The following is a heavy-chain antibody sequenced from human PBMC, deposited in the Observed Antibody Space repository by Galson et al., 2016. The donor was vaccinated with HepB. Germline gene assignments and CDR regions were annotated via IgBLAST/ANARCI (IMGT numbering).Heavy chain of an antibody. D-gene: IGHD2-21*01. CDR3: ARAYCGRDCLSYNILYQYGLDV. CDR2: IYWDDDK. CDR1: GFSLSTRGVR. J-gene: IGHJ6*02. Sequence: PALVNPTQTLTLTCTFSGFSLSTRGVRVGWIRQPPGEALESLTLIYWDDDKRYNPSLNCRTTVTEDTSKSQVVLTMTNMDPVDTATHYCARAYCGRDCLSYNILYQYGLDVWGQGTTVTVSS. V-gene: IGHV2-5*02.